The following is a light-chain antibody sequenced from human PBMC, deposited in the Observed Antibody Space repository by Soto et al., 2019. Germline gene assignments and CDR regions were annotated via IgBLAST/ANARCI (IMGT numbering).Light chain of an antibody. Sequence: ETMMTQSPDTLSVSLGERATLSCRASQSLRSSLAWYQQKPGQAPRLLIYDASTRATGIPARFSGSGSGTDFTLTISGLQSEDFAVYYCQQYNNWPQTFGQGXKXXIK. CDR2: DAS. CDR1: QSLRSS. CDR3: QQYNNWPQT. J-gene: IGKJ1*01. V-gene: IGKV3-15*01.